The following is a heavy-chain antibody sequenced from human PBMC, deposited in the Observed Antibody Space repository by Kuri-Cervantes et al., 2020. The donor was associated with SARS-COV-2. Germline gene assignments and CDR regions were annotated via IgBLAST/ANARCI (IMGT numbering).Heavy chain of an antibody. CDR2: INSYATII. J-gene: IGHJ6*02. V-gene: IGHV3-64D*08. CDR1: GFTFTPYA. CDR3: VRGGTSTEDYHYYYGMDV. D-gene: IGHD1-1*01. Sequence: GGSLRLSCSASGFTFTPYAMHWVRQAPGKGLEYVSAINSYATIIYYADSVKGRFTISRDNSRDTLYLEMRNLRPDDTAVYFCVRGGTSTEDYHYYYGMDVWGQGTTVTVSS.